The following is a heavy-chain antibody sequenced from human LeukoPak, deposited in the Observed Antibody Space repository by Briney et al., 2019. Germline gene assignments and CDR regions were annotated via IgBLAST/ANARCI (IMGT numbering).Heavy chain of an antibody. CDR2: ISGSGGST. J-gene: IGHJ4*02. CDR1: GFTFSNYA. CDR3: AKGSGSYRFDY. V-gene: IGHV3-23*01. Sequence: PGGSLRLSCAASGFTFSNYAMSWVRQAPGKGLEWVSGISGSGGSTYYADSVKGRFTISRDNSKNTLFLQMNSPRAEDTAVYYCAKGSGSYRFDYWGQGTLVTVSS. D-gene: IGHD1-26*01.